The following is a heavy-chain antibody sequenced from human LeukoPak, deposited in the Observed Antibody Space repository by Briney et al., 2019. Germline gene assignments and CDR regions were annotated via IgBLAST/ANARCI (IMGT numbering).Heavy chain of an antibody. CDR2: INQDGSER. V-gene: IGHV3-7*01. J-gene: IGHJ6*02. CDR1: XFTXXXXX. CDR3: ARGNAMGV. Sequence: PGGSLRLSCAASXFTXXXXXXTXXXQAXGXGLEWVANINQDGSERYYVDSVKGRFTISRDNAKNSLSLQMNSLRAEDTALYYCARGNAMGVWGQGTTVTASS.